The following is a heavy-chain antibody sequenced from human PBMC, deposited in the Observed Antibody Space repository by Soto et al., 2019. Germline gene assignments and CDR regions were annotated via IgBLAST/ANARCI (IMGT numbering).Heavy chain of an antibody. CDR1: GFTFSSYW. D-gene: IGHD3-10*01. CDR3: ARPLMVWGVILGAFDI. J-gene: IGHJ3*02. CDR2: INNDGSST. V-gene: IGHV3-74*01. Sequence: EVQLVESGGGLVQPVGSLRLSCAASGFTFSSYWMHWFRQAPWKGLVWVSRINNDGSSTSYADSVKGRFTISRDNAKHTLYMQLNSLSVEATAVYYCARPLMVWGVILGAFDIWGHGTMVTVSS.